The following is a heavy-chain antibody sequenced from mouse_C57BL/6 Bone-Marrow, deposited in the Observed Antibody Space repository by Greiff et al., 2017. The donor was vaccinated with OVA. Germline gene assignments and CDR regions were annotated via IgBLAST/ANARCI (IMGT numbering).Heavy chain of an antibody. J-gene: IGHJ3*01. CDR2: IYPRSGNT. V-gene: IGHV1-81*01. Sequence: QVQLQQSGAELARPGASVKLSCKASGYTFTSYGISWVKQRTGQGLEWIGEIYPRSGNTYSNEKFKGKATLTADKSSNTAYMELRSLTYEDTAVYYCARGCLFAYWGKGTLVTVSA. CDR3: ARGCLFAY. CDR1: GYTFTSYG.